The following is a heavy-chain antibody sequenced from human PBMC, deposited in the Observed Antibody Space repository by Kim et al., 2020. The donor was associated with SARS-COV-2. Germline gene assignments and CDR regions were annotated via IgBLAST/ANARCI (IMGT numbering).Heavy chain of an antibody. CDR1: GFTFSDYY. CDR2: ISSSSSYT. CDR3: ARGGVLRYFDWLFFTY. D-gene: IGHD3-9*01. Sequence: GGSLRLSCAASGFTFSDYYMSWIRQAPGKGLEWVSYISSSSSYTNYADSVKGRFTISGDNAKNSLYLQMNSLRAEDTAVYYCARGGVLRYFDWLFFTYWGQGTIVTVSS. J-gene: IGHJ4*02. V-gene: IGHV3-11*06.